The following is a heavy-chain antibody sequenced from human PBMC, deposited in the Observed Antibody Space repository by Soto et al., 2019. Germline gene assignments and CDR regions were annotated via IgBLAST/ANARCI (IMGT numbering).Heavy chain of an antibody. CDR3: ARESHYYGSGSPYYYGMDV. J-gene: IGHJ6*02. D-gene: IGHD3-10*01. CDR1: GGSISSGGYY. CDR2: IYYSGST. Sequence: SETLSLTCTVSGGSISSGGYYWSWIRQHPGKGLEWIGYIYYSGSTYYNPSLKSRVTISVDTSKNQFSLKLSSVTAADTAVYYCARESHYYGSGSPYYYGMDVWGQGTTVT. V-gene: IGHV4-31*03.